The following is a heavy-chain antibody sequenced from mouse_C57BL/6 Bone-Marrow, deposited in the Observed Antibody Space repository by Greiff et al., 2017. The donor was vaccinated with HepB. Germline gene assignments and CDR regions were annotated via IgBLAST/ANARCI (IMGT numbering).Heavy chain of an antibody. J-gene: IGHJ3*01. CDR1: GFTFTDYY. V-gene: IGHV7-3*01. Sequence: EVKVVESGGGLVQPGGSLSLSCAASGFTFTDYYMSWVRQPPGKALEWLGFIRNKANGYTTEYSASVKGRFTISRDNSQSILYLQMNALRAEDSATYYCARLWYHFAYWGQGTLVTVSA. CDR2: IRNKANGYTT. D-gene: IGHD2-1*01. CDR3: ARLWYHFAY.